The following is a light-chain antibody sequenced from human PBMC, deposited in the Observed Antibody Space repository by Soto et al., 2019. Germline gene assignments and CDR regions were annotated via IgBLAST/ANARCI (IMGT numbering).Light chain of an antibody. V-gene: IGKV1-33*01. CDR2: ETS. CDR1: QDIKKY. J-gene: IGKJ3*01. Sequence: DIQMTQSPSSLSASVGDRVIITCQASQDIKKYLNGYQQKPGKAPKLLIYETSNLETGVPSRFSGSGSGTDFTFTISTLQSEDLATYYCQPYDNIPLAFGPATKVDIK. CDR3: QPYDNIPLA.